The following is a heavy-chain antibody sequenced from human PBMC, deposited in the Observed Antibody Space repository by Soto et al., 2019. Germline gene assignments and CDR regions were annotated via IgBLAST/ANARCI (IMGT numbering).Heavy chain of an antibody. D-gene: IGHD6-13*01. Sequence: QLQLQESGPGLVKPSETLSLTCTVSGGSISSSSYYWGWIRQPPGKGLEWIGSIYYSGSTYYNPSLKSRVTISVDTSKNQFSLKLSSVTAADTAVYYCASYDSSSWYMDWFDPWGQGTLVTVSS. CDR1: GGSISSSSYY. V-gene: IGHV4-39*01. CDR2: IYYSGST. J-gene: IGHJ5*02. CDR3: ASYDSSSWYMDWFDP.